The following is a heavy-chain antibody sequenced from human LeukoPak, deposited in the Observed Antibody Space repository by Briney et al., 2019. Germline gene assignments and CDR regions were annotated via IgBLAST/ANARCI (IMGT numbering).Heavy chain of an antibody. Sequence: GGSLRLSCAASGFTFSSCSMNWVRQAPGKGLEWVSSISSSSSYIYYADSVKGRFTISRDNAKNSLYLQMNSLRAEDTAVYYCARELYYYDSSGLYWGQGTLVTVSS. CDR2: ISSSSSYI. D-gene: IGHD3-22*01. V-gene: IGHV3-21*01. J-gene: IGHJ4*02. CDR3: ARELYYYDSSGLY. CDR1: GFTFSSCS.